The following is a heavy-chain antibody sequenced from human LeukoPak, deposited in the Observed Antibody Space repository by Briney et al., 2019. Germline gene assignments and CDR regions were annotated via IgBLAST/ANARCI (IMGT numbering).Heavy chain of an antibody. D-gene: IGHD3-10*01. V-gene: IGHV4-59*02. CDR1: GGSVSSSY. Sequence: KTSETLSLTCTVSGGSVSSSYWTWIRQPPGKGLEWIAYLSYSGSTNHNPSLKGRLTLSLDTSKSQFSLKLSSVTAADTAVYYCAKGGSETYLFDYWGQGTLVAVSS. CDR3: AKGGSETYLFDY. J-gene: IGHJ4*02. CDR2: LSYSGST.